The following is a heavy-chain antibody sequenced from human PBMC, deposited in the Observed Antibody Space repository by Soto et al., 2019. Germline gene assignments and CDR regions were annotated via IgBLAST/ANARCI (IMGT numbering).Heavy chain of an antibody. CDR1: GYSFRSYG. J-gene: IGHJ5*01. V-gene: IGHV1-18*01. CDR3: GTYSYMRGAGCSDS. Sequence: ASVKVSCKASGYSFRSYGINWVRQAPGQGLEWIGWVSGYNYNTKYAQKLQGRITVTTDTSTNTAYMELRSLRSDDTAVHYCGTYSYMRGAGCSDSWGRVSLFTVSS. D-gene: IGHD2-15*01. CDR2: VSGYNYNT.